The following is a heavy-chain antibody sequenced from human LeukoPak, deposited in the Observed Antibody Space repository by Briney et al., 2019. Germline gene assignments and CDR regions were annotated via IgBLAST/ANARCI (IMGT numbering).Heavy chain of an antibody. V-gene: IGHV3-7*01. J-gene: IGHJ6*02. Sequence: GGSLRLSCAASGFTFSSYWMSWVRQAPGKGLEWVANIKQDGSEKYYVDSVKGRFTISRDNAKNSLYLQMNSLRAEDTAVYYCAREYSSSWRYYYYGMDVWGQGTTVTVSS. D-gene: IGHD6-13*01. CDR3: AREYSSSWRYYYYGMDV. CDR1: GFTFSSYW. CDR2: IKQDGSEK.